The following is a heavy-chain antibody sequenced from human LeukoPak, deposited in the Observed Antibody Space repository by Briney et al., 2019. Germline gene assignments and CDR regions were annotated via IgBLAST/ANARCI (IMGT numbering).Heavy chain of an antibody. CDR2: INGDGSST. D-gene: IGHD1-26*01. J-gene: IGHJ4*02. CDR1: GFTLSSNW. Sequence: GGSLRLSCAASGFTLSSNWMHWVRHAPGKGLVWVSRINGDGSSTSYADSVKGRFTISRDNAKNTLYLQMNSLRAEDTAVYYCARDRGSTEFDYWGQGTLVTVSS. V-gene: IGHV3-74*01. CDR3: ARDRGSTEFDY.